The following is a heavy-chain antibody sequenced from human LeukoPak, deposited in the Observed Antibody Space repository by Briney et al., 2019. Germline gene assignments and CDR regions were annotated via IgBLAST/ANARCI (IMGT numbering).Heavy chain of an antibody. Sequence: GAPVKVSCKASGYALNIYDINWVRQATGQGLEWMGWMNPDSGNTGFAQKFQGRVTMTRNTSITTAYMERSSLRFEDTAVYYCAFHLPGDYLDRWGQGTLVTVSS. V-gene: IGHV1-8*01. J-gene: IGHJ4*02. CDR1: GYALNIYD. CDR3: AFHLPGDYLDR. CDR2: MNPDSGNT.